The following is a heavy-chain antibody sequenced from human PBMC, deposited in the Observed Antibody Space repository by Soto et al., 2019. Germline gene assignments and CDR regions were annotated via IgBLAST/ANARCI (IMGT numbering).Heavy chain of an antibody. J-gene: IGHJ4*02. CDR1: GVTVSDNY. V-gene: IGHV3-53*01. CDR3: ARDRRDGYNTADY. D-gene: IGHD5-12*01. CDR2: IYSDDST. Sequence: VGSLRLSCAASGVTVSDNYMTWVRQAPGKGLEWVSVIYSDDSTFYADSVKGRFTISRDNSKNTLYLQMNSLRAEDTAVYYCARDRRDGYNTADYWGQGTLVTVSS.